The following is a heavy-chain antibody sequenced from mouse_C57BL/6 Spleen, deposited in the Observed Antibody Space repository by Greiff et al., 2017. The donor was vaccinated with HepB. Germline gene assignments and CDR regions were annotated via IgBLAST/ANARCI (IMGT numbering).Heavy chain of an antibody. D-gene: IGHD2-4*01. V-gene: IGHV1-61*01. J-gene: IGHJ2*01. Sequence: QVQLKQPGAELVRPGSSVKLSCKASGYTFTSYWMDWVKQRPGQGLEWIGNIYPSDSETHYNQKFKDKATLTVDKSSSTAYMQLSSLTSEDSAVYYCARGDYWYYFDYWGQGTTLTVSS. CDR2: IYPSDSET. CDR3: ARGDYWYYFDY. CDR1: GYTFTSYW.